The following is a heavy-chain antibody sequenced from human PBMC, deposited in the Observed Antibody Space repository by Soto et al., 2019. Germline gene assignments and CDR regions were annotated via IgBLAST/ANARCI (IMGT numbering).Heavy chain of an antibody. CDR2: IRYDGVGA. Sequence: EVQLVESGGGLVQPGGSLRLSCAASGFTFSAYWMHWVRQAPGKGLEWVSRIRYDGVGAYYADSVQGRFSISRDNVKQMLYLEMNSLRPDDTAVYYCTRVGATWMDVWGQGTKVTVS. CDR1: GFTFSAYW. J-gene: IGHJ6*02. D-gene: IGHD1-26*01. CDR3: TRVGATWMDV. V-gene: IGHV3-74*01.